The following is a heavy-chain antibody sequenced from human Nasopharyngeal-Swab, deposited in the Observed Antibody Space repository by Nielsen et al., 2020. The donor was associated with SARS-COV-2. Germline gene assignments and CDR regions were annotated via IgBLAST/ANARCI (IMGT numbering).Heavy chain of an antibody. D-gene: IGHD1-14*01. J-gene: IGHJ4*02. CDR1: GGSISSGSYY. Sequence: SETLSLTCTVSGGSISSGSYYWSWIRQPAGKGLEWIGRIYTSGSTNYNPSLKSRVTISVDTSKNQFSLKLSSVTAADTAVYYCARECTVPRDWGQGTLVTVSS. CDR3: ARECTVPRD. CDR2: IYTSGST. V-gene: IGHV4-61*02.